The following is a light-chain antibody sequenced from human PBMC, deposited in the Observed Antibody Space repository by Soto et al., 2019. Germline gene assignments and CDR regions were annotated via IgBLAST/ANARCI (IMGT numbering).Light chain of an antibody. CDR1: QSVTRSY. CDR3: QQYGGPPAYT. CDR2: GVS. Sequence: MVLTQSPGTLSLAPGERATLFCRASQSVTRSYLAWYQQKPGQAPRLLIHGVSTRATGVPDRFSGSGSGTDFTLTISRLEPEDFAVYYCQQYGGPPAYTFGQGTKVEIK. J-gene: IGKJ2*01. V-gene: IGKV3-20*01.